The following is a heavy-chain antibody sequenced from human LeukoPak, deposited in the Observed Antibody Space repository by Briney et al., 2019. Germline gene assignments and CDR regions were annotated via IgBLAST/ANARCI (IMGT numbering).Heavy chain of an antibody. CDR2: ISGAGSPK. J-gene: IGHJ6*02. CDR1: GFTFRDYY. CDR3: ARAGDMDV. V-gene: IGHV3-11*01. Sequence: GGSLRLSCAASGFTFRDYYMNWIRQAPGKGLEWISYISGAGSPKNYADSVKGRFTVSRDNAKNSMYLQINSLGVEDTAVYYCARAGDMDVWGRGTTLTVSS.